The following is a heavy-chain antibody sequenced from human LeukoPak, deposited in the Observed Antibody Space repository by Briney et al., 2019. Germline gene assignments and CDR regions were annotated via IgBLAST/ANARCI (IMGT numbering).Heavy chain of an antibody. CDR3: ARGEHGDYGYYFDY. D-gene: IGHD4-17*01. V-gene: IGHV3-7*01. CDR1: GLTFRDYW. CDR2: IKTDGGEK. Sequence: PGGSLRLSCSASGLTFRDYWMSWVRQAPGKGLEWVANIKTDGGEKYYVDSVKGRFTISRDNAKKSLSLEMNNLSAEDAAVYYCARGEHGDYGYYFDYWGQGALVTVSS. J-gene: IGHJ4*02.